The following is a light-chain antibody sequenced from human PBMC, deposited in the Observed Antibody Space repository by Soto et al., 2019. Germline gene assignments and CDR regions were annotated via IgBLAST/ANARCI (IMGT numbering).Light chain of an antibody. J-gene: IGKJ4*01. Sequence: DIQLAQSPSFLSASVGDRVTVTCRSSQDISSYLACYQQKPGKAPKVLIYGASTLQSGVPPRFGGSGSGTAFTLTISSLQPEDFATYYCQQVHDYPITFGGGTKVEI. V-gene: IGKV1-9*01. CDR3: QQVHDYPIT. CDR1: QDISSY. CDR2: GAS.